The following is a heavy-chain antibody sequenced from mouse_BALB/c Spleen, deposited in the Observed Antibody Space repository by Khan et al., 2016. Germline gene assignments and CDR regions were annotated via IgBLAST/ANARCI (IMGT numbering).Heavy chain of an antibody. CDR2: ISYDGSN. D-gene: IGHD1-1*01. V-gene: IGHV3-6*02. CDR3: ARDPFYYYGSSYWYFDV. CDR1: GYSITSGYY. J-gene: IGHJ1*01. Sequence: VQLKESGPGLVKPSQSLSLTCSVTGYSITSGYYWNWIRQFPGNKLEWMGYISYDGSNNYNPSLKNRISITRDTSKNQFFLKLNSVTTEDTATYYRARDPFYYYGSSYWYFDVWGAGTTVTVSS.